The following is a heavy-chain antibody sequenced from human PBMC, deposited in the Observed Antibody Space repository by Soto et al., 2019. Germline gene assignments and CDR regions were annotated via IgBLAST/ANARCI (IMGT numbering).Heavy chain of an antibody. D-gene: IGHD2-2*01. Sequence: SVKVSCKASGGTFSSYAISWVRQAPGQGLEWMGGIIPIFGTANYAQKFQGGVTITADKSTSTAYMELSSLRSEDTAVYYCARGDIVVVPAAMKRIIWFDPWGQGTLVTVSS. CDR3: ARGDIVVVPAAMKRIIWFDP. CDR1: GGTFSSYA. V-gene: IGHV1-69*06. CDR2: IIPIFGTA. J-gene: IGHJ5*02.